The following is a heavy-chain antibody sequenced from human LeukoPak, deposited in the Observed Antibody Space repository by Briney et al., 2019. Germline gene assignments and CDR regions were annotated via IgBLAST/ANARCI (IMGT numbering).Heavy chain of an antibody. D-gene: IGHD6-6*01. CDR2: IYTSGST. CDR1: GGSISSGSYY. CDR3: ARDIAARDYYYGMDV. Sequence: PSQTLSLTCTVSGGSISSGSYYWSWIRQPAGKGLEWLGRIYTSGSTNYNPSLKSRVTISVDTSKNQFSLKLSSVTAADTAVYYCARDIAARDYYYGMDVWGQGTTVTVSS. J-gene: IGHJ6*02. V-gene: IGHV4-61*02.